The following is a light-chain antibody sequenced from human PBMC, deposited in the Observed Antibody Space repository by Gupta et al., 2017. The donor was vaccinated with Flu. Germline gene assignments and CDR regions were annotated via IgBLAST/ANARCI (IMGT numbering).Light chain of an antibody. CDR3: QQSYSTPRT. V-gene: IGKV1-39*01. CDR2: VAS. CDR1: QSISSY. J-gene: IGKJ5*01. Sequence: QMTQSPSSLSASVGDRVTITCSASQSISSYLNWYLQKPGNAPKHLIYVASSLESGVPSRFSGSGSGTDFTLTITLPQPEDFANYYCQQSYSTPRTFGQGTQVEIK.